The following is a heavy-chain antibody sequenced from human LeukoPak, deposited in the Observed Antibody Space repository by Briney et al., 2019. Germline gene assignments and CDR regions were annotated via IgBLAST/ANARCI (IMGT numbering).Heavy chain of an antibody. Sequence: SVKVSCKASGGTFSSYAISWVRQAPGQGLEWMGRIIPILGIANYAQKFQGRVTITADKSTSTAYMELSSLRSEDTAVYYCARVPNLXSXPMXNPYYYGMDVWGQGTTVTVSS. CDR3: ARVPNLXSXPMXNPYYYGMDV. D-gene: IGHD1-14*01. CDR1: GGTFSSYA. V-gene: IGHV1-69*04. CDR2: IIPILGIA. J-gene: IGHJ6*02.